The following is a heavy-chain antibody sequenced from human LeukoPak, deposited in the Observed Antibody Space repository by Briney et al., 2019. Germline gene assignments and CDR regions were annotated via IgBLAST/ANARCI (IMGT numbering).Heavy chain of an antibody. Sequence: ASVRGSCTASRYTFTGYYLHCVRQAPGQGGEWMGWINPNSGGTNYAQKLQGWVNMTRDTSISTAYMELSRLRSDDTAVYYCARESDSSSCYDYWGQGTLVTVSS. CDR2: INPNSGGT. CDR1: RYTFTGYY. D-gene: IGHD6-13*01. CDR3: ARESDSSSCYDY. V-gene: IGHV1-2*04. J-gene: IGHJ4*02.